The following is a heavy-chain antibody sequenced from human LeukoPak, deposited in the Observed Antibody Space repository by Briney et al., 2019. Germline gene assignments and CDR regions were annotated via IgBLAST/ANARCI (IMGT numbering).Heavy chain of an antibody. J-gene: IGHJ5*02. CDR3: ARNPLDKNWFDP. V-gene: IGHV1-69*13. Sequence: ASVKVSCKASGGTFSSYAISWVRQAPGQGLEWMGGIIPIFGTANYAQKFQGRVTITADESTSTADMELGSLRSEDTAVYYCARNPLDKNWFDPWGQGTLVTVSS. D-gene: IGHD3-22*01. CDR2: IIPIFGTA. CDR1: GGTFSSYA.